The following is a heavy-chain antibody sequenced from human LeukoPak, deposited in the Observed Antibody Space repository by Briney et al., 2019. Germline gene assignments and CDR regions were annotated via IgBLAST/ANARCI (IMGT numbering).Heavy chain of an antibody. J-gene: IGHJ6*03. V-gene: IGHV1-24*01. CDR1: GYTLTELS. D-gene: IGHD5-18*01. CDR2: FDPEDGET. CDR3: AAPEYNYGRMYYYYMDI. Sequence: RASVKVSCKVSGYTLTELSMHWVRQAPGKGLEWMGGFDPEDGETIYAQKFQARVTMTEDTSTDTAYMELSSLRSEDAAVYYCAAPEYNYGRMYYYYMDIWGKGTTVTVSS.